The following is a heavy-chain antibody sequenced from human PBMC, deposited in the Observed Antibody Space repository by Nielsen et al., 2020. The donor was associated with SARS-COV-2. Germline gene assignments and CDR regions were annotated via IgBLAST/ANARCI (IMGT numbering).Heavy chain of an antibody. CDR1: GFTFSSYS. CDR3: ARDSYDYVWGTTTLYFDY. CDR2: ISSSSSYI. V-gene: IGHV3-21*01. D-gene: IGHD3-16*01. Sequence: GESLKISCAASGFTFSSYSMNWVRQAPGKGLEWVSSISSSSSYIYYADSVKGRFTISRDNAKNSLYLQMNSLRAEDTAVYYCARDSYDYVWGTTTLYFDYWGQGTLVTVSS. J-gene: IGHJ4*02.